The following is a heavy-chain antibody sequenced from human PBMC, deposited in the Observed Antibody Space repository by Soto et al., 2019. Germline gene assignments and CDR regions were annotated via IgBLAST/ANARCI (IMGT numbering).Heavy chain of an antibody. CDR3: ASWGHMVPVSPTDFDH. V-gene: IGHV3-74*01. CDR1: GFTFSTYW. D-gene: IGHD3-16*01. CDR2: ISPEGSNR. J-gene: IGHJ4*02. Sequence: EVQLMESGGGLVQPGGSLRLSCAASGFTFSTYWMNWVRQTPGKGLMWVSRISPEGSNRGYADSVEGRFTVSRDNAKNTLYLQMHRLRAEDTAMYYVASWGHMVPVSPTDFDHWGEGTLVTVSS.